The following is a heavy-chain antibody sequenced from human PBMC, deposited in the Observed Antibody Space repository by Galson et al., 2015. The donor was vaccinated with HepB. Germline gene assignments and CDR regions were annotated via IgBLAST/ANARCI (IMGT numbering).Heavy chain of an antibody. CDR2: LSTSASDI. Sequence: SLRLSCAASGFTFSNYYMSWIRQAPGKGPEWVSYLSTSASDIYYADSVKGRFTISRDNAKNSLYLQMSSLSAEDTAVYYCARGHYGMDVWGQGTTVTVSS. CDR3: ARGHYGMDV. CDR1: GFTFSNYY. V-gene: IGHV3-11*01. J-gene: IGHJ6*02.